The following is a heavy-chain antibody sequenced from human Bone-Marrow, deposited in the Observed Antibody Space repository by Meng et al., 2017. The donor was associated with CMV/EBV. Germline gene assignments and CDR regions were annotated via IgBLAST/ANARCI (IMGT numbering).Heavy chain of an antibody. CDR2: ISYDGSNK. D-gene: IGHD5-18*01. V-gene: IGHV3-30-3*01. CDR1: GFTFSSYA. CDR3: AKVALTWIQLWLKPGYYYGMDV. Sequence: GESLKISCAASGFTFSSYAMHWVRQAPGKGLEWVAVISYDGSNKYYADSVKGRFTISRDNSKNTLYLQMNSLRAEDTAVYYCAKVALTWIQLWLKPGYYYGMDVWGQGTTVTVSS. J-gene: IGHJ6*02.